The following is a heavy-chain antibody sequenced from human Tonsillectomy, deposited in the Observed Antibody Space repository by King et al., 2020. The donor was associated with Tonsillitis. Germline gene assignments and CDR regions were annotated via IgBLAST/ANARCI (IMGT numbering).Heavy chain of an antibody. V-gene: IGHV1-69*01. J-gene: IGHJ6*03. D-gene: IGHD2-2*01. CDR2: ISPIFGTA. Sequence: VQLVESGAEVKKPGSSVKVSCKASGGTFKNFAISWVRQAPGQGLEWMGGISPIFGTANYAQKFQGRVAITADESTNTAYMELSSLRSEDTAIYFCASQYQLLYYYYYMDAWGKGTSVTVSS. CDR1: GGTFKNFA. CDR3: ASQYQLLYYYYYMDA.